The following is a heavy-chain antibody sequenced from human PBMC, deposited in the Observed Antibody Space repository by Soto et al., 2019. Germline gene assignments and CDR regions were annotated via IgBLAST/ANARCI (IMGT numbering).Heavy chain of an antibody. D-gene: IGHD3-16*02. Sequence: SETLSLTCAVYGGSFSGYYWSWIRQPPGKGLEWIGEINHSGSTNYNPSLKSRVTISVDTSKNQFSLKLSSVTAADTAVYYCARSYDYIWGSYRFNYYYYMDVWGKGTTVTVSS. CDR1: GGSFSGYY. V-gene: IGHV4-34*01. CDR3: ARSYDYIWGSYRFNYYYYMDV. CDR2: INHSGST. J-gene: IGHJ6*03.